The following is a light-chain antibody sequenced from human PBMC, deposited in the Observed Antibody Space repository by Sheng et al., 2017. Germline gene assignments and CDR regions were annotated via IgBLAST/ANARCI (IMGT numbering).Light chain of an antibody. CDR2: SAS. J-gene: IGKJ4*01. V-gene: IGKV3D-15*01. CDR1: QNIRSN. CDR3: QQYNNWPRLT. Sequence: DTVMTQSPVTLSLSAGETATLSCRASQNIRSNLAWYQQKPGQAPRLLIYSASSRATGIPARFSGSGSGTEFTLTINSLQSEDFAVYYCQQYNNWPRLTFGGGTKVEI.